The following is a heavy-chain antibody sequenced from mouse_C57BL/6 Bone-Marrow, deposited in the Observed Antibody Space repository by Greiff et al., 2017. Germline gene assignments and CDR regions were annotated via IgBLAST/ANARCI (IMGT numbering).Heavy chain of an antibody. J-gene: IGHJ3*01. D-gene: IGHD2-3*01. V-gene: IGHV5-4*03. CDR2: ISDGGSYT. CDR1: GFTFSSYA. CDR3: ARGWLLRGAY. Sequence: EVKLVESGGGLVKPGGSLKLSCAASGFTFSSYAMSWVRQTPEKRLEWVATISDGGSYTYYPDNVKGRFTISRDNAKNNLCLQMSQLKSEDTAMYYCARGWLLRGAYWGQGTLVTVSA.